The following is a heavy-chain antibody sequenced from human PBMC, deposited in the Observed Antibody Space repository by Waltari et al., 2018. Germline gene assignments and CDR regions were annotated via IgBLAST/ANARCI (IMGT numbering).Heavy chain of an antibody. CDR2: IGYSGKTI. V-gene: IGHV3-11*01. D-gene: IGHD4-4*01. CDR3: TRIRGNYGLWLDY. Sequence: VHLVGSGGGLVQPGGSLRLSCAASGFILSNYDMSWVRQAPGKGLEWVSYIGYSGKTIYYTDSVKGRFTISRDNAKNSLSLQMSSLRAEDTGVYYCTRIRGNYGLWLDYWGQGVLVTASS. CDR1: GFILSNYD. J-gene: IGHJ4*02.